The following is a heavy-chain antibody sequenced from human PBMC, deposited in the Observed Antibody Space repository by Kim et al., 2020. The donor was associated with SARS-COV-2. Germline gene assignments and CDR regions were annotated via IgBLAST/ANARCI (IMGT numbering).Heavy chain of an antibody. CDR3: ARDGSSWYGNNWFDP. Sequence: PSRRRRVTITVATSKNQFSLKLSSVTAADTAVYYCARDGSSWYGNNWFDPWGQGTLVTVSS. V-gene: IGHV4-34*01. J-gene: IGHJ5*02. D-gene: IGHD6-13*01.